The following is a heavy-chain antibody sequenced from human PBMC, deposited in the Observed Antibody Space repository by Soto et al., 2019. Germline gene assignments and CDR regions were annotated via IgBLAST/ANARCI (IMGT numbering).Heavy chain of an antibody. V-gene: IGHV4-31*03. Sequence: PSETLSLTCTVSGGSISSGGYYWSWIRQHPGKGLEWIGYIYYSGSTYYNPSLKSRVTISVDTSKNQFSLKLSSVTAADTAVYYCARETHTDYYDSSGPDYWGQGTLVTVSS. J-gene: IGHJ4*02. CDR1: GGSISSGGYY. D-gene: IGHD3-22*01. CDR2: IYYSGST. CDR3: ARETHTDYYDSSGPDY.